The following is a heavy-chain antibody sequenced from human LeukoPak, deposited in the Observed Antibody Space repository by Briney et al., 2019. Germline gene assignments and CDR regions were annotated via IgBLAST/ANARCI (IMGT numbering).Heavy chain of an antibody. CDR3: ARGVNRPNYYYYGMDV. Sequence: GGSLRLSCVASGFTFSNYWMSWVRQAPGKGLEWVANIKQDGSEIYDVGSVKGRFTISRDNAKTSLYLQMNSLRAEDTAMYYCARGVNRPNYYYYGMDVWGQGTTVTVSS. J-gene: IGHJ6*02. CDR1: GFTFSNYW. D-gene: IGHD4-11*01. CDR2: IKQDGSEI. V-gene: IGHV3-7*01.